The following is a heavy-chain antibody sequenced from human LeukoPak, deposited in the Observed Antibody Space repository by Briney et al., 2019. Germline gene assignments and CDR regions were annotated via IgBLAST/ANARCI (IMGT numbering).Heavy chain of an antibody. CDR1: GYTFTNYD. Sequence: ASVKVSCKASGYTFTNYDINRVRQATGQGLEWMGWMNSNSGNTGYAQKFQGRVTMTRNTSISTAYMELSSLRSEDTAVYYCARGRGGMYYDILTGYYNGWFDPWGQGTLVTVSS. V-gene: IGHV1-8*01. CDR2: MNSNSGNT. CDR3: ARGRGGMYYDILTGYYNGWFDP. J-gene: IGHJ5*02. D-gene: IGHD3-9*01.